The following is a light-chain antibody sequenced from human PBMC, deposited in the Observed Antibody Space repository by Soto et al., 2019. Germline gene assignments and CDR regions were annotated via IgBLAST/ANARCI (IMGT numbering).Light chain of an antibody. CDR2: DVS. CDR1: SSDVGAYNS. Sequence: QAALTQPASVCGSPGQSITISCTGTSSDVGAYNSVSWYQQHPGKAPKLIIYDVSTRPSGISDRFSGSKSGNTASLTISGLQAEDESDYYCSSYTTSVTYVFGTGTKVTVL. CDR3: SSYTTSVTYV. J-gene: IGLJ1*01. V-gene: IGLV2-14*01.